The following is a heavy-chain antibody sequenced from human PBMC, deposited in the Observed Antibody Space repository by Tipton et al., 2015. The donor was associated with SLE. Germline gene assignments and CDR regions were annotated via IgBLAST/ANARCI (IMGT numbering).Heavy chain of an antibody. CDR1: GYTFTSYG. CDR2: ISAYNGNT. V-gene: IGHV1-18*01. J-gene: IGHJ4*02. Sequence: QVQLVQSGAEVKKPGASVKVSCKASGYTFTSYGISWVRQAPGQGLEWMGWISAYNGNTNYAQKLQGRVTMTTDTSTSTAYMELRILRSDDPAVYYWAVPIAAASYFDYWGQGTLVTVSS. D-gene: IGHD6-13*01. CDR3: AVPIAAASYFDY.